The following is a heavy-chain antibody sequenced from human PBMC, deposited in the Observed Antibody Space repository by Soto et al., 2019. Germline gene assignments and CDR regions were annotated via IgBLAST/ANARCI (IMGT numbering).Heavy chain of an antibody. CDR2: ISFSDAFI. CDR3: TRETVAGITGLDY. V-gene: IGHV3-23*01. Sequence: GGSLRLSCAGSGFNVCGFAVNWVRQAPGKGLEWVSWISFSDAFIYYADSVRGRFSISRDASENILYLQMNSLRVDDTALYYCTRETVAGITGLDYWGPGTLVPVSS. D-gene: IGHD1-20*01. J-gene: IGHJ4*02. CDR1: GFNVCGFA.